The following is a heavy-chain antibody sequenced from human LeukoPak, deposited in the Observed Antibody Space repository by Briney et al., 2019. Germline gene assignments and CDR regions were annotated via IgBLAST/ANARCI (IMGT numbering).Heavy chain of an antibody. D-gene: IGHD1-1*01. CDR1: GGSFSGCY. CDR3: ARERRDYYYGMDV. J-gene: IGHJ6*04. V-gene: IGHV4-34*01. CDR2: INHSGST. Sequence: PSETLSLTCAVYGGSFSGCYWSWIRQPPGKGLEWIGEINHSGSTNYNPSLKSRVTISVDTSKNQFSLKLSSVTAADTAVYYCARERRDYYYGMDVWGKGTTVTVSS.